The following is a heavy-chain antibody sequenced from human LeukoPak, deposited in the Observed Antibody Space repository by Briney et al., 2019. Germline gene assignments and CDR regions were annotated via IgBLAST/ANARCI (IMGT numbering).Heavy chain of an antibody. Sequence: SETLSLTCTVSGGSISSYYWSWIRQPPGKGLEWIGYIYYSGSTNYNPSLKSRVTISVDTSKNQFSLKLSSVTAADTAVYYCARLTRRYYFDYRGQGTLVTVSS. CDR3: ARLTRRYYFDY. V-gene: IGHV4-59*01. J-gene: IGHJ4*02. CDR1: GGSISSYY. CDR2: IYYSGST.